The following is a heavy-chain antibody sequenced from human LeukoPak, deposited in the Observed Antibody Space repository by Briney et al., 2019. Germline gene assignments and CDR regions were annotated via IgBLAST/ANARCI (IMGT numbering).Heavy chain of an antibody. J-gene: IGHJ4*02. CDR2: IYTSGST. V-gene: IGHV4-61*02. D-gene: IGHD3-10*01. CDR3: ARSGMAGPLDY. Sequence: SETLSLTCTVSGGSISSGSYYWSWTRQPAGKGLEWIGRIYTSGSTNYNPSLKSRVTISVDTSRNQFSLKLSSVTAADTAVYYCARSGMAGPLDYWGQGTLVTVSS. CDR1: GGSISSGSYY.